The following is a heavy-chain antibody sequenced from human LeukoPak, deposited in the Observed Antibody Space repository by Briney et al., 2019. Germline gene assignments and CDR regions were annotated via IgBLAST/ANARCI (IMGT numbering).Heavy chain of an antibody. CDR1: GYTFTSYG. CDR2: ISAYNGNT. D-gene: IGHD3-22*01. J-gene: IGHJ4*02. V-gene: IGHV1-18*01. Sequence: ASVKVSCKASGYTFTSYGISWVRQAPGQGLEWMGWISAYNGNTNYAQKFQGRVTMTTDTSTSTAYMELRSLRSDDTAVYYCASSLGSSGYFHFDYWGQGTLVTVSS. CDR3: ASSLGSSGYFHFDY.